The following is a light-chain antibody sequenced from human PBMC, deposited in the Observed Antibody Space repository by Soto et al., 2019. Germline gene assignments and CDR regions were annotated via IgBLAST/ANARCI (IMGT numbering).Light chain of an antibody. J-gene: IGKJ1*01. CDR2: GAS. CDR3: QQYGSSPVT. Sequence: EVVLTQSPGTLSLSPGERATLTSRTSQSVSSNHLAWYQQKPGHAPRLLIYGASSRATGIPDRFSGSGSGTDFILTISRLEPEDFAVYYCQQYGSSPVTFGQGTKVDI. CDR1: QSVSSNH. V-gene: IGKV3-20*01.